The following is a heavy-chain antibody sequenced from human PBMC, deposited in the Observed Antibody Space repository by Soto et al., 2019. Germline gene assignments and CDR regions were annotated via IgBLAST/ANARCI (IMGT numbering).Heavy chain of an antibody. D-gene: IGHD3-22*01. CDR2: INAGNGNT. CDR3: ARVRKDYYDSSGYYLVFDY. CDR1: GYTFTSYA. Sequence: GASVKVSCKASGYTFTSYAMRWVRQAPGQRLEWMGWINAGNGNTKYSQKFQGRVTITRDTSASTTYMELSSLRSEDTAVYYCARVRKDYYDSSGYYLVFDYWGQGTLVTVSS. V-gene: IGHV1-3*01. J-gene: IGHJ4*02.